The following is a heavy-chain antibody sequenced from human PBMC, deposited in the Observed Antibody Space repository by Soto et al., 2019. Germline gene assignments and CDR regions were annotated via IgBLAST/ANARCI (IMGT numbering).Heavy chain of an antibody. Sequence: SETLSLTCTVSGGSISSYYWSWIRQPPGKGLEWIGYIYYSGSTNYNPSLKSRVTISVDTSKNQFSLKLSSVTAADTAVYYCARDDSGYCSGGSCYSFGMDVWGQGPTVTVSS. D-gene: IGHD2-15*01. J-gene: IGHJ6*02. CDR3: ARDDSGYCSGGSCYSFGMDV. V-gene: IGHV4-59*01. CDR1: GGSISSYY. CDR2: IYYSGST.